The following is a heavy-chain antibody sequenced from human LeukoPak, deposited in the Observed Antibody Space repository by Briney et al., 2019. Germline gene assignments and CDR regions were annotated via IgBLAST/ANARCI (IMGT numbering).Heavy chain of an antibody. J-gene: IGHJ4*02. CDR1: GGSISNYY. V-gene: IGHV4-59*08. CDR2: IYYSGST. D-gene: IGHD4-17*01. CDR3: VRTGEVTTVCDS. Sequence: SETLSLTCTVSGGSISNYYWSWIRQPPGKGLEWIGYIYYSGSTNYNPSLKSRVTITVDTSKNQFSLKLSSVTAADTAVYYCVRTGEVTTVCDSWGQGNLVTVSS.